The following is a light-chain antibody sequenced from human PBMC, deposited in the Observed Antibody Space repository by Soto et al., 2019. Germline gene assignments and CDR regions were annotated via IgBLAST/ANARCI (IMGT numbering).Light chain of an antibody. CDR2: KAS. J-gene: IGKJ1*01. Sequence: DIQMTQSPSTLSASVGDRVTITCRASQTISTWLAWYQQKPGKAPKLLIYKASTLESGVPSRFSGSGSETDFTLNISSLQPDDFATYYCQQYKSSWTFGQGTKVEIK. V-gene: IGKV1-5*03. CDR1: QTISTW. CDR3: QQYKSSWT.